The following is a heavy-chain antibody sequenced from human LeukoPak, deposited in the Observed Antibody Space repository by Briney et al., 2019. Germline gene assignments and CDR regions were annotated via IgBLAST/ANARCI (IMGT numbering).Heavy chain of an antibody. CDR3: ASSYDSSGRDY. CDR2: ISYDGSNK. D-gene: IGHD3-22*01. Sequence: GGSLRLSCAASGFTFSSSWMTWVRQAPGKGLEWVAVISYDGSNKYYADSVKGRFTISRDNSKNTLYLQMNSLRAEDTAVYYCASSYDSSGRDYWGQGTLVTVSS. CDR1: GFTFSSSW. J-gene: IGHJ4*02. V-gene: IGHV3-30*03.